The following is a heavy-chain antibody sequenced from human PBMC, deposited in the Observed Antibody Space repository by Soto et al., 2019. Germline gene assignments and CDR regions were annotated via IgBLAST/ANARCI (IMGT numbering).Heavy chain of an antibody. V-gene: IGHV1-3*01. J-gene: IGHJ5*02. Sequence: ASVKVSCKASGITYNPYAIHWVRQVPGQRLEWMGWINAGNGDTRYSQKFQGRVTLTRDTSANTAYMDLSSLRSEDTAIYYCARAISGYVSWGQGTLVTVS. CDR1: GITYNPYA. CDR3: ARAISGYVS. D-gene: IGHD5-12*01. CDR2: INAGNGDT.